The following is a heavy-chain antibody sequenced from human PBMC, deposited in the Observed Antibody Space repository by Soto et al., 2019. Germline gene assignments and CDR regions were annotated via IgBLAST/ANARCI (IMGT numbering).Heavy chain of an antibody. V-gene: IGHV1-2*02. CDR3: ARDTKNTSSFIDS. Sequence: ASVKVSCKASGYTFTGYYMHLVRQAPGQGLEWXGXIXXXTXSXXXDXXXQGRITMTRDTSISTAYMELSRLGSDDTAVYFCARDTKNTSSFIDSWGQGTLLTVSS. D-gene: IGHD2-2*01. CDR1: GYTFTGYY. J-gene: IGHJ4*02. CDR2: IXXXTXSX.